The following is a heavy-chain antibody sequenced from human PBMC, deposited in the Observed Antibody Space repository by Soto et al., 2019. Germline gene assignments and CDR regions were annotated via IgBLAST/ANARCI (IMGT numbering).Heavy chain of an antibody. D-gene: IGHD6-19*01. Sequence: GGSLRLSCAASGFTFSSYGMHWVRQAPGKGLEWVAVISYDGSNKYYADSVKGRFTISRDNSKNTLYLQMNSLRAEDTAVYYCAKGNSSGWYYPPGGGMDVWGQGTTVTVSS. CDR3: AKGNSSGWYYPPGGGMDV. CDR2: ISYDGSNK. J-gene: IGHJ6*02. CDR1: GFTFSSYG. V-gene: IGHV3-30*18.